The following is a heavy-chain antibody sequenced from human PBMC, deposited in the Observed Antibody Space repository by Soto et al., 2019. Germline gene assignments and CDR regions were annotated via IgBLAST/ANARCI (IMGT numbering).Heavy chain of an antibody. J-gene: IGHJ3*02. CDR2: IYYSGST. V-gene: IGHV4-30-4*01. D-gene: IGHD3-22*01. CDR1: GGSISSGDSY. CDR3: ATGSGYSSGSSHAFDI. Sequence: QVQLQESGPGLVKPSQTLSLTCTVSGGSISSGDSYWSWIRQPPGKGLEWIGYIYYSGSTYYNPYLKSRVTISVDTSKNQFSLILSSVTAADTAVYYCATGSGYSSGSSHAFDIWGQGTMVTVSS.